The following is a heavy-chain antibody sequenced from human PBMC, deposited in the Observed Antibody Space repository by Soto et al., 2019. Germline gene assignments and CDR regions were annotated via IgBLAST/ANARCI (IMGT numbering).Heavy chain of an antibody. V-gene: IGHV3-23*01. Sequence: GGSLRLSCAASGFTFSSYAMSWVRQAPGKGLEWVSAISGSGGSTYYADSVKGRFTISRDNSKNTLYLQMNSLRAEDTAVYYCAKEGVPGYCSSTSCYRYMDVWGKGTTVTVSS. CDR2: ISGSGGST. CDR3: AKEGVPGYCSSTSCYRYMDV. D-gene: IGHD2-2*01. J-gene: IGHJ6*03. CDR1: GFTFSSYA.